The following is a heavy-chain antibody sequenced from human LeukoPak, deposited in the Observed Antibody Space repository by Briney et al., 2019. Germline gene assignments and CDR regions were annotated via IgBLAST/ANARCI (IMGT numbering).Heavy chain of an antibody. V-gene: IGHV3-30-3*01. Sequence: GGSLRLSCAASGFTFSSYAMHWVPQAPGKELEWVAVISYDGSNKYYADSVKGRFTISRDNSKNTLYLQMNSLRAEDTAVYYCARDHSSGWERRNAFDIWGQGTMVTVSS. CDR3: ARDHSSGWERRNAFDI. J-gene: IGHJ3*02. D-gene: IGHD6-19*01. CDR1: GFTFSSYA. CDR2: ISYDGSNK.